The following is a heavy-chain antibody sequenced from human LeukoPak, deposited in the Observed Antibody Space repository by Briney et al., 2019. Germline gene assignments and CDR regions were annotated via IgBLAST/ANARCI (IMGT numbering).Heavy chain of an antibody. V-gene: IGHV3-23*01. Sequence: GGSLRLSCAASGFTFSTYAVNWVRQAPGKGLEWVSTISGSGGNTYYADSVKGRFTISRDNSKNTLYLQMNSLRAEDTAVYYCAKDLGVIIVPYAIDYYGLDVWGQGTKVTVSS. CDR1: GFTFSTYA. CDR2: ISGSGGNT. D-gene: IGHD2-2*01. J-gene: IGHJ6*02. CDR3: AKDLGVIIVPYAIDYYGLDV.